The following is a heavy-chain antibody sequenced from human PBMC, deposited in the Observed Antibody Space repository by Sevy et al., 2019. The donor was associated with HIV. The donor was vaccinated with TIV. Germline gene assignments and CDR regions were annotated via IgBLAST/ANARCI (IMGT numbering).Heavy chain of an antibody. V-gene: IGHV3-30*02. CDR2: IRHDGNNN. CDR3: AKESGYSYGYDY. J-gene: IGHJ4*02. D-gene: IGHD5-18*01. CDR1: GFIFSTYA. Sequence: GSLRLYCAASGFIFSTYAMHWVRQAPGKGLEWVAFIRHDGNNNYYADSLKGRFTISRDNSKNTLYLQMNSLRSEDTAVYYCAKESGYSYGYDYWGQGTLVTVSS.